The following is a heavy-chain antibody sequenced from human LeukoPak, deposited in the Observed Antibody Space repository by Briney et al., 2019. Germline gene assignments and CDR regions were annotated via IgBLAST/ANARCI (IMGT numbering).Heavy chain of an antibody. CDR1: GGTFSSYA. J-gene: IGHJ6*02. V-gene: IGHV1-69*04. D-gene: IGHD6-13*01. CDR3: ARDTRAAGVNYYYYYGMDV. CDR2: IIPILGIA. Sequence: SVKVSCKASGGTFSSYAISWVRQAPGQGLEWMGRIIPILGIANYAQKFQGRVTITADKSTSTAYMELSSLRSEDTAVYYCARDTRAAGVNYYYYYGMDVWGQGTTVTVSS.